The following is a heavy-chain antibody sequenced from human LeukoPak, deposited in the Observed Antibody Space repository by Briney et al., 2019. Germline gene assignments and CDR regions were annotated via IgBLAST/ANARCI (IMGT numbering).Heavy chain of an antibody. CDR2: IYYSGST. CDR1: GVSISSSSYY. Sequence: SSETLSLTCTVSGVSISSSSYYWGWIRQPPGKGLEWIGSIYYSGSTYYNPSPKSRVTISVDTSKNQFSLKLSSVTAADTAVYYCASYYYDSSGYYGSDYWGQGTLVTVSS. J-gene: IGHJ4*02. D-gene: IGHD3-22*01. V-gene: IGHV4-39*07. CDR3: ASYYYDSSGYYGSDY.